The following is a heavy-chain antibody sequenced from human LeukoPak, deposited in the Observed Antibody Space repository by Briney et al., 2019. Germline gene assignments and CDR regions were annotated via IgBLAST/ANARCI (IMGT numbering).Heavy chain of an antibody. J-gene: IGHJ4*02. CDR1: GGTFSSYT. Sequence: GSSAKVSCKASGGTFSSYTISWVRQAPGQGLEWMGRIIPILGIANYAQKFQGRVTITADKSTSTAYMELSSLRSEDTAVYYCAREGNMTPFDYWGQGTLVTVSS. CDR2: IIPILGIA. CDR3: AREGNMTPFDY. V-gene: IGHV1-69*04.